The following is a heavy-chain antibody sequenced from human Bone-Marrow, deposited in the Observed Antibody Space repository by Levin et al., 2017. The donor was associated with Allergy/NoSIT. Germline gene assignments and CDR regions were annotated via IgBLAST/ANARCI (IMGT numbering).Heavy chain of an antibody. CDR3: ARSPTLDY. V-gene: IGHV3-23*01. CDR2: ISASGGNT. Sequence: GGSLRLSCAASGFTFRSYAMSWVRQAPGKGLEWVSAISASGGNTFYADSVKGRFTISRDNSKNMLFLQMNSLRAEDTAVNYCARSPTLDYWGQGTLVTFST. CDR1: GFTFRSYA. J-gene: IGHJ4*02.